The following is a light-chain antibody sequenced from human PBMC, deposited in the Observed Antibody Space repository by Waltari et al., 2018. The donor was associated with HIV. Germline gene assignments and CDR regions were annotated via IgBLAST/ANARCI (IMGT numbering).Light chain of an antibody. CDR1: ALPKQY. J-gene: IGLJ3*02. CDR3: QSADFSGTYSV. Sequence: SYELTQPPSVSVSPGQTARVTCSGDALPKQYVYWHQQKPGQAPVVVIYKDRQRPSGIPERFSGSSSGPTVTLTISVVQAEDEAYYYCQSADFSGTYSVFGGGTTLTVL. V-gene: IGLV3-25*03. CDR2: KDR.